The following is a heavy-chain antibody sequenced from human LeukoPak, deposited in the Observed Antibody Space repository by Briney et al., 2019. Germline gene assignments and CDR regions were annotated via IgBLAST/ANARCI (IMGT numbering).Heavy chain of an antibody. CDR2: ISDSSTTI. V-gene: IGHV3-48*02. CDR1: GFTFNNYR. CDR3: ASDGLADS. J-gene: IGHJ4*02. Sequence: QPGGSLRLSCAASGFTFNNYRMTWVRQAPGKGLEWISYISDSSTTIFYADSVKGRFTISRDNAQKLLYLQMNSLRDEDTAVYYCASDGLADSWGQGTLVTVSS. D-gene: IGHD6-25*01.